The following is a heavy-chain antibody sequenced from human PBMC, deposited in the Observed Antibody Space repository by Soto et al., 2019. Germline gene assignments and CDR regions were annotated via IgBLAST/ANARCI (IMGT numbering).Heavy chain of an antibody. Sequence: SETLSLTCTVSGGSISSSSYYCGWIRQPPGKGLEWIGSTYYSGSTYYNPSLKSRVTISVDTSKNQFSLKLSPVTAADTAVYYCARRTNWNLLPCYYGMDVWGQGTTVTVSS. CDR3: ARRTNWNLLPCYYGMDV. CDR2: TYYSGST. D-gene: IGHD2-15*01. V-gene: IGHV4-39*01. J-gene: IGHJ6*02. CDR1: GGSISSSSYY.